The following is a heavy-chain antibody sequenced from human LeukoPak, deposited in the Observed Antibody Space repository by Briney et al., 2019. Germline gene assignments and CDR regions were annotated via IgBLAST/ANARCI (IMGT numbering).Heavy chain of an antibody. V-gene: IGHV1-69*05. J-gene: IGHJ4*02. Sequence: GSSVKVSCKASGGTFSSYAISWVRQAPGQGLEWMGGIIPIFGTANYAQKFQGRVTITTDESTSTAYMELSSLRSEDTAVYYCARGAGGYSYGYYLSYWGQGTLVTVSS. CDR1: GGTFSSYA. D-gene: IGHD5-18*01. CDR3: ARGAGGYSYGYYLSY. CDR2: IIPIFGTA.